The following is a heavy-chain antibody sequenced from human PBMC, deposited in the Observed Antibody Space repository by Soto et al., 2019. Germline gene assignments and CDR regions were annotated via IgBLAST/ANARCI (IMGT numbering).Heavy chain of an antibody. J-gene: IGHJ4*02. D-gene: IGHD1-26*01. V-gene: IGHV1-3*01. CDR3: ARAKIRQWELLSY. Sequence: QVQLVQSGAEVKKPGASVKVSCKASGYTFTSYAMHWVRQAPGQRLEWMGWINAGNGNTKYSQKFQGRVTITRDTSASPAYMELSSLRFEDTAVDYCARAKIRQWELLSYWGQGTLVTVSS. CDR2: INAGNGNT. CDR1: GYTFTSYA.